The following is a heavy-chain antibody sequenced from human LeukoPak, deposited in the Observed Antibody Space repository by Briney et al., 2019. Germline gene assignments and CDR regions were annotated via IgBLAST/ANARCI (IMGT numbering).Heavy chain of an antibody. D-gene: IGHD3-3*01. V-gene: IGHV3-23*01. CDR2: IIGSGDRT. CDR1: GFTFSSFA. CDR3: AKDYDFWSGYYPL. J-gene: IGHJ4*02. Sequence: TGGSLRLSCAASGFTFSSFAMTWVRQAPGKGLEWVSGIIGSGDRTYYADSVKGRFTISRDNSKNTLSLQMTSLRAEDTAVYYCAKDYDFWSGYYPLWGQGTLVTVSS.